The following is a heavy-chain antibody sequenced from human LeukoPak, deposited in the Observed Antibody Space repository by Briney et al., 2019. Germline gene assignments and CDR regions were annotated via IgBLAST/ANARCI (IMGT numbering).Heavy chain of an antibody. Sequence: ATVKVSCKASGYRFNKYAINWVRQAPGQGLEWMGWTATDTGRPTYAQGFRGRFVFSLDTSVTTAYLQITSLEVENTAMYFCAKAARNCSGGSCFSLRYFDVWGQGTMVTVS. V-gene: IGHV7-4-1*02. CDR3: AKAARNCSGGSCFSLRYFDV. CDR1: GYRFNKYA. CDR2: TATDTGRP. D-gene: IGHD2-15*01. J-gene: IGHJ3*01.